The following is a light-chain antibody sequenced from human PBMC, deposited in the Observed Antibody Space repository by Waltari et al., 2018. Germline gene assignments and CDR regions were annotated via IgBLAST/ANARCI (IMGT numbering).Light chain of an antibody. J-gene: IGLJ2*01. V-gene: IGLV1-44*01. CDR2: SNN. Sequence: QSVLTQPPSASGTPGQGVTISCSGSRSNIGANTVYWYQHLPGTAPKVLIYSNNQRPSGVPDRFSGSKSGTSASLAVSGLQSEDEGDYYCATWDDSLNGVVFGGGTKLTVL. CDR3: ATWDDSLNGVV. CDR1: RSNIGANT.